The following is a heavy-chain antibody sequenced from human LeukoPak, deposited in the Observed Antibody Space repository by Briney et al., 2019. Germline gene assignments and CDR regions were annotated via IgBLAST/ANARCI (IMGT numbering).Heavy chain of an antibody. CDR3: ATDPGEIVPAAKGPRGDYCYGMDV. V-gene: IGHV1-69*01. J-gene: IGHJ6*02. D-gene: IGHD2-2*01. CDR2: IIPIFGTA. Sequence: PGGSLRLSCAASGFTFSSYAISWVRQAPGQGLEWMGGIIPIFGTANYAQKFQGRVTITADESTSTAYMELSSLRSEDTAVYYCATDPGEIVPAAKGPRGDYCYGMDVWGQGTTVTVSS. CDR1: GFTFSSYA.